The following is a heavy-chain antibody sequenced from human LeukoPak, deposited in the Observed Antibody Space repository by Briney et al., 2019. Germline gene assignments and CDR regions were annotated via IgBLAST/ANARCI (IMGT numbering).Heavy chain of an antibody. V-gene: IGHV1-69*13. CDR2: IMPLFGTA. J-gene: IGHJ3*02. Sequence: SVKVSCKTSGGTFNNSAISWVRQAPGQGLEWLGGIMPLFGTAGYAQKFQGRVTITEDESTRTVYLELTSLTSDDTAVYYCASLWGAAFDIWGQGTMVTVSS. D-gene: IGHD2-21*01. CDR3: ASLWGAAFDI. CDR1: GGTFNNSA.